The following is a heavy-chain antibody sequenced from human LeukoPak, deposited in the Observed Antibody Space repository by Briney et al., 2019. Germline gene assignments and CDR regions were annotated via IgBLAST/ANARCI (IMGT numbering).Heavy chain of an antibody. CDR3: ARGRPGLASAGIYDF. Sequence: ASVKVSCKASGYTFTGYYMHWVRQAPGQGLEWMGGMDPKTGETSYARKFQGRVTMTKNISISTAYMELSSLRYEDTAIYYCARGRPGLASAGIYDFWGQGALITVSS. CDR2: MDPKTGET. V-gene: IGHV1-8*01. D-gene: IGHD6-13*01. J-gene: IGHJ4*02. CDR1: GYTFTGYY.